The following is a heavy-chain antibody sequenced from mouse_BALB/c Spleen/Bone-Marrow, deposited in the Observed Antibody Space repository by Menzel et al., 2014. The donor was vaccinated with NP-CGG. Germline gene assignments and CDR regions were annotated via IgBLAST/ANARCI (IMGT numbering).Heavy chain of an antibody. D-gene: IGHD2-1*01. Sequence: EVNLVESGGGLVQPKGSLKLSCAASGFTFNTYAMNWVRQAPGKGLELVARIRSKSNNYATYYADSVKDRFTISRDDSQNMLYLQMNNLKTEDTAMYYCVRHGYFGNYYYALDYWGQGTSVTVSS. J-gene: IGHJ4*01. CDR3: VRHGYFGNYYYALDY. CDR2: IRSKSNNYAT. CDR1: GFTFNTYA. V-gene: IGHV10-1*02.